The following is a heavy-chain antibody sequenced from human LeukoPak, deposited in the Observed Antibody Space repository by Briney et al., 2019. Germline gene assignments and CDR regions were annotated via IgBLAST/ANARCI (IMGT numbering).Heavy chain of an antibody. Sequence: GGSLRLSCAASGFTVSSNYMTWVRQAPGKGLEWVSVIYSGGSTYYADSVKGRFTISRDNSKNTLYLQMNSLRAEDTAVYYCAKGTGQLVYYYMDVWGKGTTVTISS. D-gene: IGHD6-13*01. CDR2: IYSGGST. CDR1: GFTVSSNY. V-gene: IGHV3-53*01. J-gene: IGHJ6*03. CDR3: AKGTGQLVYYYMDV.